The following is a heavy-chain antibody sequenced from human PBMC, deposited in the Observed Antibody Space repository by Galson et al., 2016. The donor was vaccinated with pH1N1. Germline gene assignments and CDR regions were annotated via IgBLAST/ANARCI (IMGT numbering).Heavy chain of an antibody. V-gene: IGHV5-51*01. Sequence: QSGAEVKKPGESLKISCKGSGYSFSNSWIVWVRQMPGKGLEWMGIIYLGDSDTTNSPSFQGQVTISADKSISTAYLQWSSLKASDTAIYSCATPRGSSSLAFDYWGQGTRVTVSS. J-gene: IGHJ4*02. CDR2: IYLGDSDT. CDR3: ATPRGSSSLAFDY. D-gene: IGHD1-26*01. CDR1: GYSFSNSW.